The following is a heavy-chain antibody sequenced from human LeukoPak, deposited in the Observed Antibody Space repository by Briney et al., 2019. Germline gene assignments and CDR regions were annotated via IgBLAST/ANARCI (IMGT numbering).Heavy chain of an antibody. D-gene: IGHD3-10*01. CDR3: ASRGYGSGSQVDY. Sequence: GASVKVSCKASGGTFSSYAISWVRQAPGQGLEWMGGIIPIFGTANYAQKFQGRVTITTDESTSTAYMELSSLRSEDTAVYYCASRGYGSGSQVDYWGQGTLVTVSS. CDR2: IIPIFGTA. CDR1: GGTFSSYA. J-gene: IGHJ4*02. V-gene: IGHV1-69*05.